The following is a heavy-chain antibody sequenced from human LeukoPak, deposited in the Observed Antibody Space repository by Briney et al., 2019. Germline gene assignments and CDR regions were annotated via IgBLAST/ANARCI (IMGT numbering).Heavy chain of an antibody. CDR3: ARDHAYSGSYRPYGMDV. CDR2: ISSSTSYI. Sequence: PGGSLRLSCAASGFTFSSYSMNWIRQAPGKGLEWVSSISSSTSYIYYADSVKGRFTISKDNAKNSLYLQMNSLRAEDTAVYYCARDHAYSGSYRPYGMDVWGQGTTVTVSS. V-gene: IGHV3-21*01. J-gene: IGHJ6*02. CDR1: GFTFSSYS. D-gene: IGHD1-26*01.